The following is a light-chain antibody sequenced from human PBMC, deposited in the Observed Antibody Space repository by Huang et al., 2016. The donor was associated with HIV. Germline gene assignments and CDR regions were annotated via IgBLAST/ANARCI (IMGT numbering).Light chain of an antibody. V-gene: IGKV3-20*01. CDR2: GAS. Sequence: EIVLTQSPGTLSLSPGEKATLSCGASQSVSSSYLAWYQQKPGQAPRLLIYGASNRATGIPDRFSGSGSGTDFTLTISRLQPEDFAVYYCQQYDSSPWTFGQGTKVEIK. J-gene: IGKJ1*01. CDR1: QSVSSSY. CDR3: QQYDSSPWT.